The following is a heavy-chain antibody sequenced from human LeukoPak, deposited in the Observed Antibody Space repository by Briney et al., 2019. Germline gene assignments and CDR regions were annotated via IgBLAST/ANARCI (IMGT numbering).Heavy chain of an antibody. CDR3: ANAVCTTSSCSGFYGMDV. CDR1: AFTFSTYA. J-gene: IGHJ6*02. V-gene: IGHV3-23*01. CDR2: ISSGGGTT. Sequence: QPGGSLRLSCAASAFTFSTYAMNCVRQAPGKGLEWVSSISSGGGTTYYADSVKGRFTISRDNSKNTLYLQMNSLRPEDTAMYYCANAVCTTSSCSGFYGMDVWGQGTTVAVSS. D-gene: IGHD2-2*01.